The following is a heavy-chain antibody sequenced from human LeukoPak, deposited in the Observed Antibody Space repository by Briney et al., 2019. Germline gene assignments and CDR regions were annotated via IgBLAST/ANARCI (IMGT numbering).Heavy chain of an antibody. V-gene: IGHV3-21*01. D-gene: IGHD3-3*01. CDR3: ARVRSWSGQEAY. CDR2: ISSSSSYI. J-gene: IGHJ4*02. CDR1: GFTFSSYT. Sequence: PGGSLRLSCAASGFTFSSYTMNWVRQAPGKGLEWFSSISSSSSYIYYADSVKGRFTLSRDNAKNSLYLQMNSLRAEDTAVYYCARVRSWSGQEAYWGQGTLVTVSS.